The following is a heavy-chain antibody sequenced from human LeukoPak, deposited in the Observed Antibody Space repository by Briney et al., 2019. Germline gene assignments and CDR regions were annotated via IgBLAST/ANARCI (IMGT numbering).Heavy chain of an antibody. CDR1: GFTFSSYA. V-gene: IGHV3-23*01. D-gene: IGHD1-1*01. J-gene: IGHJ4*02. Sequence: GGSLRLSCAASGFTFSSYAMSWVRQTPGKGLEWVSTISGSGVSAYYGDAVYADSVKGRFTISRDDSKNTLHLQMDSLRVEDTAIYYCAKDDKGDWNDDFVFNRFDYWGQGTLVTVSS. CDR3: AKDDKGDWNDDFVFNRFDY. CDR2: ISGSGVSA.